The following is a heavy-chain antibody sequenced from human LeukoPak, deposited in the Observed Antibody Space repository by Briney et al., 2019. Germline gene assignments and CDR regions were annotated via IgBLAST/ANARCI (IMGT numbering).Heavy chain of an antibody. J-gene: IGHJ4*02. CDR2: ISYDGSNK. Sequence: GGSLRLSCAASGFTLSSYGMHWVSQAPGKGLEWVAVISYDGSNKYYADSVKGRFTISRDNSKNTLYLQMNSLRAEDTAVYYCAKDRGHEGLLWFGDPTYYFDYWGEATLVTVSS. CDR3: AKDRGHEGLLWFGDPTYYFDY. V-gene: IGHV3-30*18. D-gene: IGHD3-10*01. CDR1: GFTLSSYG.